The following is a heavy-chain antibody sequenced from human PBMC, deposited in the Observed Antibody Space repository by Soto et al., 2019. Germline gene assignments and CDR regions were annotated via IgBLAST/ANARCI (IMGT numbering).Heavy chain of an antibody. CDR3: ARGIVATILTSDYYYGMDV. Sequence: GGSLRLSCAASGFTFSSYGMHWVRQAPGKGLEWVAVIWYDGSNKYYADSVKGRFTISRDNSKNTLYLQMNSLRAEDTAVYYCARGIVATILTSDYYYGMDVWGQGTTVTVSS. CDR1: GFTFSSYG. V-gene: IGHV3-33*01. J-gene: IGHJ6*02. CDR2: IWYDGSNK. D-gene: IGHD5-12*01.